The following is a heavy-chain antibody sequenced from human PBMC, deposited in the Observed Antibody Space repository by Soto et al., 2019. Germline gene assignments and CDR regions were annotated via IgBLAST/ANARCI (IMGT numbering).Heavy chain of an antibody. Sequence: EVQVVESGGGLIQPGGSLRLSCVASGLIVSDNYMNWVRQAPGKGLDLVSIIYAGGSTYYADSVKGRFTISRDHSKSTVYLQMNSLRVEDTAVYYCAKDAICEMITARNPRMDVWGQGTTVTVAS. J-gene: IGHJ6*02. V-gene: IGHV3-53*01. CDR1: GLIVSDNY. D-gene: IGHD3-16*01. CDR2: IYAGGST. CDR3: AKDAICEMITARNPRMDV.